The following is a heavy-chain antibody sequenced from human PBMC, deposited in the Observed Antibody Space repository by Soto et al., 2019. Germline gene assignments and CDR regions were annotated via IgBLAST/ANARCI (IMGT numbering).Heavy chain of an antibody. V-gene: IGHV3-30*18. CDR3: AKELSEWELLGLQH. Sequence: VQLVESGGGVVQPGRSLRLSCAASGFTFSSYGTHWVRQAPGKGLEWVAVISYDGSHKYYADSVRGRFTISRDNSKNALYLQMNSLRAEDTAVFYCAKELSEWELLGLQHWGQGTLVIVSS. D-gene: IGHD1-26*01. J-gene: IGHJ1*01. CDR2: ISYDGSHK. CDR1: GFTFSSYG.